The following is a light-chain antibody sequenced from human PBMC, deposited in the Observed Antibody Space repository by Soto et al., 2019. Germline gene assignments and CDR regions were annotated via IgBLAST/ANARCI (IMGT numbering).Light chain of an antibody. J-gene: IGKJ5*01. Sequence: DTQMTQSPSSLSASVGDRVTITCRASQGISGYLSWFQQKPGKAPKLLIYAASTLQSGVPPRFSGSGSGTDFTLTISSLQPEDFATYYCQQAHGTFGQGTRLEIK. CDR2: AAS. V-gene: IGKV1-39*01. CDR3: QQAHGT. CDR1: QGISGY.